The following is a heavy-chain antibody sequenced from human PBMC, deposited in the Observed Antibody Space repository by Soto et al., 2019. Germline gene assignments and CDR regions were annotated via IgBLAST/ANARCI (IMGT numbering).Heavy chain of an antibody. CDR2: IKSGSPYT. V-gene: IGHV3-21*01. Sequence: GGSLRLSCAASGFTVSSNYMSWVRQAPGKGLEWVSSIKSGSPYTYYADSVKGRFTISRDNAKGSVFLQMNGLTAEDTAVYYCARLGNGGYYFDYWGQGALVTVSS. D-gene: IGHD1-26*01. CDR3: ARLGNGGYYFDY. J-gene: IGHJ4*02. CDR1: GFTVSSNY.